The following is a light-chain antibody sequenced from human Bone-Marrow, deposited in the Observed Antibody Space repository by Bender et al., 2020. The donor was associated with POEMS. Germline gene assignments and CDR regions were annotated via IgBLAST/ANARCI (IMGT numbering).Light chain of an antibody. Sequence: QSVLTQSPSVSGAPGQTVTISCTGTSSNMGAGYGVNWYQQLPGTAPKLLIYNNENRRPGVPARISGSKSGPSASPAITGLQAEDEADYYCQSYDISVSGWVFGGGAKLTAL. CDR2: NNE. J-gene: IGLJ3*02. V-gene: IGLV1-40*01. CDR3: QSYDISVSGWV. CDR1: SSNMGAGYG.